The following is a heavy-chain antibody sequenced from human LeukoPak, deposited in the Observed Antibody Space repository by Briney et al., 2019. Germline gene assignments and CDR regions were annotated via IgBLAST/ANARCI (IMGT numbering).Heavy chain of an antibody. CDR2: INWNGDSR. Sequence: GGPLRLSCTASGFKFDDYGMTWVRQAPGKGLEWVSDINWNGDSRGYAHSVRGRFTIYRDNAKNSLYLQMNSLRAEDTAVYYCARDVRYYYDSSGYPNDAFDIWGQGTMVTVSS. J-gene: IGHJ3*02. V-gene: IGHV3-20*04. CDR3: ARDVRYYYDSSGYPNDAFDI. CDR1: GFKFDDYG. D-gene: IGHD3-22*01.